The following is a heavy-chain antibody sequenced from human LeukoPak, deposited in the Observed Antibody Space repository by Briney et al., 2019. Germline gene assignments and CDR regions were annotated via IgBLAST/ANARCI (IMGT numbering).Heavy chain of an antibody. CDR1: GGSISSSSYY. V-gene: IGHV4-39*01. D-gene: IGHD3-3*01. J-gene: IGHJ6*03. CDR3: ARISYYDFWSGYYYYDMDV. Sequence: SETLSLTCTVSGGSISSSSYYWGWIRQPPGKGLEWIGSIYYSGSTYYNPSLKSRVTISVDTSKNQFSLKLSSVTAADTAVYYCARISYYDFWSGYYYYDMDVWGKGTTVTVSS. CDR2: IYYSGST.